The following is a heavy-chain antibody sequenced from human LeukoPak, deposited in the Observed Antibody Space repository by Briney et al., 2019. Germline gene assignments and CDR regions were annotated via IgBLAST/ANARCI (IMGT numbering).Heavy chain of an antibody. Sequence: PGGSLRLSCAASGFTFSNYWMSWVRQAPGKGLEWVANINQDGSEKYYVDSVKGRFTISRDNAKNSLFLQMNSLRAEDTAVYYCAGATDYFGSGTYYNEYYFDYWGQGTLVTVSS. V-gene: IGHV3-7*04. CDR1: GFTFSNYW. CDR2: INQDGSEK. CDR3: AGATDYFGSGTYYNEYYFDY. D-gene: IGHD3-10*01. J-gene: IGHJ4*02.